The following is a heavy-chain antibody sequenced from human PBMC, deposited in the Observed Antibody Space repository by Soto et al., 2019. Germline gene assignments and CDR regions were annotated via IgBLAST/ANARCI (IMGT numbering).Heavy chain of an antibody. J-gene: IGHJ4*02. CDR2: INAGNGNT. CDR3: ANALGLYYFDY. CDR1: GYTFTSYA. V-gene: IGHV1-3*01. D-gene: IGHD3-16*01. Sequence: GASVKVSCKASGYTFTSYAMHRVRQAPGQRLEWMGWINAGNGNTKYSQKFRGRVTITRDTSASTAYMELSSLRSEDTAVYYCANALGLYYFDYWGQGTLVTVSS.